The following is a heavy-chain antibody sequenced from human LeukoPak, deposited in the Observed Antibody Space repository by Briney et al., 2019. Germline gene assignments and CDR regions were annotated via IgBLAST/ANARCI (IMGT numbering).Heavy chain of an antibody. J-gene: IGHJ3*02. V-gene: IGHV3-21*01. CDR3: ARDCGGDCPFDAFDI. CDR2: ISSSSSYI. Sequence: GGSLRLSCAASGFTFSSYSMNWVRQAPGKGLEWVSSISSSSSYIYCADSVKGRFTISRDNAKNSLYLQMNSLRAEDTAVYYCARDCGGDCPFDAFDIWGQGTMVTVSS. CDR1: GFTFSSYS. D-gene: IGHD2-21*02.